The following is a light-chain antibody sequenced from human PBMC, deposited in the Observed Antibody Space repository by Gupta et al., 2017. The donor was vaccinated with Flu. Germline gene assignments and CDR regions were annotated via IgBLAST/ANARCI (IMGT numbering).Light chain of an antibody. J-gene: IGLJ3*02. CDR1: NIGSET. Sequence: GQTANSACGGDNIGSETVHWYQQKPGQAPVLVLYDDDFRPSGIPERFSGSNSGNTATLTISRVEAGDEADYYCQVWDTSTDHWLFGGGTILTVL. V-gene: IGLV3-21*02. CDR2: DDD. CDR3: QVWDTSTDHWL.